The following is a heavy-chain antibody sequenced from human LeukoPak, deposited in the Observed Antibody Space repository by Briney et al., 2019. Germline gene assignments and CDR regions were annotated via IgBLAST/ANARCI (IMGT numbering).Heavy chain of an antibody. D-gene: IGHD4-23*01. CDR2: IYPGDSDT. J-gene: IGHJ3*02. Sequence: GESLKISCKASGYTFITYWIDWVRQMPGKGLEWTGIIYPGDSDTRYSPSFQGQVTISADKSISTAYLHWSSLKASDTAIYYCARPDDYGGKPAAFDIWGQGTLVTVSS. V-gene: IGHV5-51*01. CDR3: ARPDDYGGKPAAFDI. CDR1: GYTFITYW.